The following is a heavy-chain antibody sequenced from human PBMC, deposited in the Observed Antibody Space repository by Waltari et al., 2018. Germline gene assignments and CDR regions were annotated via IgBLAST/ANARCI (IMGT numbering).Heavy chain of an antibody. Sequence: QVQLQESGPGLVKPSETLSLTCTVSGGSISSYYWSWIRQPPGKGLEWIGDIYDSGSTNYNPSLKSRVTISVDTSKNQFSLKLSSVTAADTAVYYCASGGYYDSSGYPTYYFDYWGQGTLVTVSS. V-gene: IGHV4-59*01. D-gene: IGHD3-22*01. CDR2: IYDSGST. J-gene: IGHJ4*02. CDR1: GGSISSYY. CDR3: ASGGYYDSSGYPTYYFDY.